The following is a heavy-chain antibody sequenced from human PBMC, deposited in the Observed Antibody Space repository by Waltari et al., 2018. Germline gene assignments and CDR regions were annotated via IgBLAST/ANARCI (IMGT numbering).Heavy chain of an antibody. J-gene: IGHJ6*02. CDR3: AKGRGGDPGVLRFLEWSEYYYGMDV. CDR2: ISGSGGST. D-gene: IGHD3-3*01. Sequence: EVQLLESGGGLVQPGGSLRLSCAASGFTFSSYAMSWVRQAPGKGLEWVSAISGSGGSTYYADSVKGRFTISRDNSKNTLYLQMNSLRAEDTAVYYCAKGRGGDPGVLRFLEWSEYYYGMDVWGQGTTVTVSS. CDR1: GFTFSSYA. V-gene: IGHV3-23*01.